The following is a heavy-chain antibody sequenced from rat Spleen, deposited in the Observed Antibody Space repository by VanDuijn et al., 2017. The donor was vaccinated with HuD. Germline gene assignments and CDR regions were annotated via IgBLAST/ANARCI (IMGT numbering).Heavy chain of an antibody. D-gene: IGHD1-6*01. CDR2: LSYDASAP. CDR3: ATGPRILRLDWFAY. CDR1: GFTFSDYY. Sequence: EVQLVESDGGLVQPGRSLKLSCAASGFTFSDYYMAWVRQAPTKGLEWVATLSYDASAPYYRDSVKGRFTISRDNAKTTLYLQMDSLRYEDTATYYCATGPRILRLDWFAYWGQGTLVTVSS. J-gene: IGHJ3*01. V-gene: IGHV5-29*01.